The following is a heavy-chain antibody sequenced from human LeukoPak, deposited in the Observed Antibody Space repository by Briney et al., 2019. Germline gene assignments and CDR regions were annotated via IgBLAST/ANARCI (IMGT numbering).Heavy chain of an antibody. J-gene: IGHJ3*02. CDR3: TKNTGDFDI. Sequence: GGSLRLSCAASGFTFTNAWMNWVRQAPGKGLEWVGRVKSVAEGGASEYGTAVKGRFTISRDDSKKTVYLQMHNLGTEDTALYYCTKNTGDFDIWGQGTMVIVSS. V-gene: IGHV3-15*07. CDR2: VKSVAEGGAS. CDR1: GFTFTNAW. D-gene: IGHD4-17*01.